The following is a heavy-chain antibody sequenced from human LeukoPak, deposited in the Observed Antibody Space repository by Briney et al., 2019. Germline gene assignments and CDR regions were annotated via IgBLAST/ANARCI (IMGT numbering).Heavy chain of an antibody. CDR1: GFTFSSYA. Sequence: GGSLRLSCAASGFTFSSYAMRWVRQAPGKGLEWVSAISGSGGSTYYADSVKGRFTISRDNSKNTLYLQMNSLRAEDTAVYYCAKDIRPLRYFDWLPFQHWGQGTLVTVSS. D-gene: IGHD3-9*01. CDR2: ISGSGGST. J-gene: IGHJ1*01. V-gene: IGHV3-23*01. CDR3: AKDIRPLRYFDWLPFQH.